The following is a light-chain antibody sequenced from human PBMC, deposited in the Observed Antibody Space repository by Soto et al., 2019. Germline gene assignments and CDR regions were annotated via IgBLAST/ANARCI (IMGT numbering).Light chain of an antibody. V-gene: IGLV7-46*01. CDR3: SLCYSGYRV. J-gene: IGLJ2*01. CDR2: DTT. Sequence: QAVVTQEPSLTVSPGGTVTLTCGSSTGAVTSGHYPYWFQQKPGQAPRALIYDTTNRYSWTPARFSGSLPGDKPDLTLTGAQLEYEADYFCSLCYSGYRVFGGGKKLSVL. CDR1: TGAVTSGHY.